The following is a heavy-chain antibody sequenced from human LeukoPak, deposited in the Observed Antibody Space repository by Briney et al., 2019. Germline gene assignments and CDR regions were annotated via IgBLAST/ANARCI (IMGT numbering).Heavy chain of an antibody. CDR1: GYTFTGYH. Sequence: ASVKVSCTASGYTFTGYHMHWVRQAPGQGLEWMGRINPNSGDTNYAQNFQGRVTMTRDTSISTAYMDLSRLTSDDTAVYYCARDYCSSTSCLFDYWGQGTLVTVSS. D-gene: IGHD2-2*01. V-gene: IGHV1-2*06. CDR2: INPNSGDT. CDR3: ARDYCSSTSCLFDY. J-gene: IGHJ4*02.